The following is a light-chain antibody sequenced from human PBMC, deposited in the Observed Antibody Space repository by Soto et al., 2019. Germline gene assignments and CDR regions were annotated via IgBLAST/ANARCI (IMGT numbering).Light chain of an antibody. J-gene: IGKJ2*01. CDR1: QSLLHSNGYNY. Sequence: DIVMTQSPLSLPVTPGEPASISCRSSQSLLHSNGYNYLDWYLQKPGQSPQLLIYLGSNRASGVPDRVSGRGSGTDFTLKISRVEAEDVGVYYCMQALQTHTFGQGTKLEIK. V-gene: IGKV2-28*01. CDR2: LGS. CDR3: MQALQTHT.